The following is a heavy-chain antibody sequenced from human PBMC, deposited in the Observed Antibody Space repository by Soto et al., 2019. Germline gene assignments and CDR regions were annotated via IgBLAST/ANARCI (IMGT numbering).Heavy chain of an antibody. V-gene: IGHV3-49*03. CDR1: GFTFGDYA. D-gene: IGHD3-9*01. J-gene: IGHJ6*02. CDR3: TRDRGIRYFDWPTYYYYYYGMYV. Sequence: GGSLRLSCTASGFTFGDYAMSWFRQAPGKGLEWVGFIRSKAYGGTTEYAASVKGRFTISRDDSKSIAYLQMNSLKTEDTAVYYCTRDRGIRYFDWPTYYYYYYGMYVWGQGTTVTSP. CDR2: IRSKAYGGTT.